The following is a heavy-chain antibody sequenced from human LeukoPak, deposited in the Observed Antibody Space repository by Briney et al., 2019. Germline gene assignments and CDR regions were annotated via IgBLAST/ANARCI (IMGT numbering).Heavy chain of an antibody. CDR3: ARAPYSGSYSDY. V-gene: IGHV3-64*01. CDR1: GFSLRSYA. CDR2: ISSNGGST. J-gene: IGHJ4*02. Sequence: LGGSLRLSCAASGFSLRSYAVHWVRQAPGKGLEYVSAISSNGGSTFYVNSVEGRFTISRDNSKNTLYLQMGSLRAEDMAVYYCARAPYSGSYSDYWGQGTLVTVSS. D-gene: IGHD1-26*01.